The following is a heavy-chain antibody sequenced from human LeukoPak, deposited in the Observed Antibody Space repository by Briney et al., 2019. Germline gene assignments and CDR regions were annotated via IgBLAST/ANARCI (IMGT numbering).Heavy chain of an antibody. V-gene: IGHV1-2*02. CDR2: INPNSGDT. CDR1: GYTITGYY. J-gene: IGHJ4*02. D-gene: IGHD3-22*01. CDR3: ARGQISVYYYSDY. Sequence: GASVKVSCKASGYTITGYYMHWVRQAPGQGLEWMGWINPNSGDTNYAQKFQGRVTMTRDTSISTAYMELSRLRSDDTAVYYCARGQISVYYYSDYWGQGTLVPVSS.